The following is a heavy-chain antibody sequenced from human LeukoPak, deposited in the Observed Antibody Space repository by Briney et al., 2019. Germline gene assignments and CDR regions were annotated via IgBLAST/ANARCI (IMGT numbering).Heavy chain of an antibody. Sequence: GGSLRLSCAASGFTFSNYWMHWVRQAPGKGLVWVSRINTDGSTTTYADSVKGRFTISRDNAKNTLYLQMNILRAEDTAVYYCSTGAPGDNSQGSRDYWGQGTLVTVSS. J-gene: IGHJ4*02. CDR1: GFTFSNYW. D-gene: IGHD4-23*01. CDR3: STGAPGDNSQGSRDY. CDR2: INTDGSTT. V-gene: IGHV3-74*01.